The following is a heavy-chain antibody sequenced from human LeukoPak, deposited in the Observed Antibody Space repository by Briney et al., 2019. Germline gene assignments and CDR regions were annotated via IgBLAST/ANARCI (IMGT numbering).Heavy chain of an antibody. CDR2: TSATGDNT. Sequence: PGGSLRLSCAASRFSFNSYVMSWVRQAPGKGLECVSGTSATGDNTYYADSVKGRFTISRDNSKNTLYLQMNSLRVEDTAVYYCAKVSGRIQIWPQPFGDGMDVWGQGTTVTVSS. J-gene: IGHJ6*02. CDR3: AKVSGRIQIWPQPFGDGMDV. CDR1: RFSFNSYV. D-gene: IGHD5-18*01. V-gene: IGHV3-23*01.